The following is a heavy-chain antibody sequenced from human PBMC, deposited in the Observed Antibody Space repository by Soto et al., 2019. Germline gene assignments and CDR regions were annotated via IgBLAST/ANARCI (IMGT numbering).Heavy chain of an antibody. J-gene: IGHJ3*02. Sequence: GASVKVSCKASGGTFSSYTISWVRQAPGQGLEWMGRIIPILGIANYAQKFQGRVMITADKSTSTAYMELSSLRSEDTAVYYCARDDSPDIAAGAFDIWGQGTMVTVSS. CDR2: IIPILGIA. V-gene: IGHV1-69*04. CDR3: ARDDSPDIAAGAFDI. CDR1: GGTFSSYT. D-gene: IGHD6-13*01.